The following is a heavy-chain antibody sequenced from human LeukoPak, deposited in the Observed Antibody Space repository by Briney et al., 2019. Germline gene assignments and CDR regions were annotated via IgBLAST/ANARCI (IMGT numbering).Heavy chain of an antibody. J-gene: IGHJ4*02. V-gene: IGHV3-64D*09. CDR3: VKGGVWLLSYFDC. D-gene: IGHD3-3*01. Sequence: PGGSLRLSCSVSGFTFSNYAMHWVRQAPGKGLEYVSSISDNGGSTSYADSVKGRFTISRDNSKNTLYLQMSSLRAEDTAVYYCVKGGVWLLSYFDCWGQGTLVTVSS. CDR1: GFTFSNYA. CDR2: ISDNGGST.